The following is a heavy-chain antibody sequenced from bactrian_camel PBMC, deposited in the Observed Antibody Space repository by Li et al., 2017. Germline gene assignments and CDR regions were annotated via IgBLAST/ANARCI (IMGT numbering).Heavy chain of an antibody. Sequence: VQLVESGGGSVQAGGSLTLSCVASGYIYCMGWFRQAQGKQREAVASVYGGRNTYYAGAVKGRFTISQDNANNILYLQMNNLKPEDTAMYYCAIGYYCNSLSTLGKWGQGTQVTVS. D-gene: IGHD3*01. CDR2: VYGGRNT. CDR1: GYIYC. V-gene: IGHV3S53*01. CDR3: AIGYYCNSLSTLGK. J-gene: IGHJ4*01.